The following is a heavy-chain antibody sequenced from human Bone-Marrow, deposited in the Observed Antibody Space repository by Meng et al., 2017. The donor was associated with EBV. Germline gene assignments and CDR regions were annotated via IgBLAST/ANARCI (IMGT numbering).Heavy chain of an antibody. J-gene: IGHJ4*02. Sequence: EVHVGASGGVVVQPGGSLGLSLSASGFTFDDYVMHWVRQAPGKGLEWVSLISWDGGSTYYADSVRGRFTISRDNSRSTMFLQMNSLRVEDTVVYYCAKGNGVVDDWGQGTLVTVSS. D-gene: IGHD3-16*02. V-gene: IGHV3-43D*03. CDR1: GFTFDDYV. CDR2: ISWDGGST. CDR3: AKGNGVVDD.